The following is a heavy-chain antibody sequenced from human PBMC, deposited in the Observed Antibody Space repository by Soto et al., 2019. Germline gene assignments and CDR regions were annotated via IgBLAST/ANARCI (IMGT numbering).Heavy chain of an antibody. Sequence: HPGGSPRLSCAASGFTFSSYSINWFRQAPGKGLEWVSYISTDSSTIYYADSVKGRFTISRDNAKNSLYLQMNSLRAEDTAVYYCARDGRPRGLDAFDIWGQRTLVTVSS. CDR3: ARDGRPRGLDAFDI. J-gene: IGHJ3*02. D-gene: IGHD3-10*01. CDR1: GFTFSSYS. V-gene: IGHV3-48*01. CDR2: ISTDSSTI.